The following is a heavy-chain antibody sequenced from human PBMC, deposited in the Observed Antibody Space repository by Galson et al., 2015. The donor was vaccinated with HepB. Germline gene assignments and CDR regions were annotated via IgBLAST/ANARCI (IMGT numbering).Heavy chain of an antibody. D-gene: IGHD6-19*01. Sequence: SVKVSCKASGYTFTSYGISWVRQAPGQGLEWMGWISTYNGNRNYAQKLQGRVTMTTDTSTSTAYMELRSLRSDDTAVYYCARDLGQWLGGPPGDYWGQGTLVTVSS. CDR1: GYTFTSYG. J-gene: IGHJ4*02. CDR2: ISTYNGNR. CDR3: ARDLGQWLGGPPGDY. V-gene: IGHV1-18*01.